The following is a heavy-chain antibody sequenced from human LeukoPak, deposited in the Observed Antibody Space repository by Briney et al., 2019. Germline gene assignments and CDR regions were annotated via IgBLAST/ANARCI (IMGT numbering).Heavy chain of an antibody. V-gene: IGHV1-2*02. CDR2: INPNSGGT. D-gene: IGHD5-12*01. CDR1: GYTFTGYY. J-gene: IGHJ6*02. Sequence: ASVKVSCKASGYTFTGYYMHWVRQAPGQGLEWMGWINPNSGGTNYAQKFQGRVTMTRDTSISTACMELSRLRSDDTAVYYCARSIVVATIDYYYYGMDVWGQGTTVTVSS. CDR3: ARSIVVATIDYYYYGMDV.